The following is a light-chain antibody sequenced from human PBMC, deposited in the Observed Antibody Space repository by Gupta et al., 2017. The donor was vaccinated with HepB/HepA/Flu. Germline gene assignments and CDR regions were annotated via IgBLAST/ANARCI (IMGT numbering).Light chain of an antibody. Sequence: QSVLTQPPSVSAAPGQQVTISCSGSTSNTGNNDVSWYQQFPGTAPKLLIYDNNQRPSGIPDRFSGSKSDTSATLAITGLQTGDETDYYCGTWDSSLTAYVLRPGTKVNVL. CDR2: DNN. CDR3: GTWDSSLTAYV. V-gene: IGLV1-51*01. J-gene: IGLJ1*01. CDR1: TSNTGNND.